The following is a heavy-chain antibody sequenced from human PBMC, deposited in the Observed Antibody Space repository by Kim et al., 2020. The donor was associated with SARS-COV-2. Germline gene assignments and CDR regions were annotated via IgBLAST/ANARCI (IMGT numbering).Heavy chain of an antibody. CDR2: ISSNGGST. V-gene: IGHV3-64D*06. Sequence: GGSLRLSCSASGFTFSSYAMHWVRQAPGKGLEYVSAISSNGGSTYYADSVKGRFTISRDNSKNTLYLQMSSLRAEDTAVYYCVKGFGGGYSSSWDVDYWGQGTLVTVSS. CDR1: GFTFSSYA. CDR3: VKGFGGGYSSSWDVDY. J-gene: IGHJ4*02. D-gene: IGHD6-13*01.